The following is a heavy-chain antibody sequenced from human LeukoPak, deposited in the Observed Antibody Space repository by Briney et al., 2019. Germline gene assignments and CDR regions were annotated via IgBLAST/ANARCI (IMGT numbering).Heavy chain of an antibody. D-gene: IGHD3-10*01. CDR3: AREYYGSGSYYDGYYFDF. CDR1: GDTFNSYA. J-gene: IGHJ4*02. V-gene: IGHV1-69*06. CDR2: IIPAFGTT. Sequence: SVKVSCKVSGDTFNSYAVAWVRQAPGQGLEWMGLIIPAFGTTHYAQRFQGRVTITSDKSTTTAYMELGSLRSEDTAVYYCAREYYGSGSYYDGYYFDFWGQGTLVTVSS.